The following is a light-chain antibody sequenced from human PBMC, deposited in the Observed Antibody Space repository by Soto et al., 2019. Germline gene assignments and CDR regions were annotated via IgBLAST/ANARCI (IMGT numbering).Light chain of an antibody. CDR1: SSDGGGYNY. CDR2: AVS. Sequence: QSALTQPASVSGSPGQSITISCTGTSSDGGGYNYVSWYQQHPGKAPKLMIYAVSNRPSGVSNRFSGAKSGNTAYLTISGLQAEDDADYYCSSYTSSSTLVVFGGGTKLTVL. CDR3: SSYTSSSTLVV. J-gene: IGLJ2*01. V-gene: IGLV2-14*01.